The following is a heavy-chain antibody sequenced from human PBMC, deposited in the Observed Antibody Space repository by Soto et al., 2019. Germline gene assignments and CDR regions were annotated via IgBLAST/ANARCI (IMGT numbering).Heavy chain of an antibody. CDR1: GGSISTYY. D-gene: IGHD2-21*02. Sequence: SETLSLTCSVLGGSISTYYWSWIRQPPGKGLEWIGYIYYSGSTNYNPSLKSRVTISLNTSKNQFSLNLNSVTAADTAVYYCARGAYCGDDCFYYFEYWGQGTLVTVSS. CDR3: ARGAYCGDDCFYYFEY. CDR2: IYYSGST. J-gene: IGHJ4*02. V-gene: IGHV4-59*01.